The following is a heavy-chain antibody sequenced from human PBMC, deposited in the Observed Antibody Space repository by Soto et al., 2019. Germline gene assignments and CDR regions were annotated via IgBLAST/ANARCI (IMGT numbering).Heavy chain of an antibody. Sequence: SETLSLTCAVYDGSFSNYYWSWIRQPPGKGLEWVGEINHSGSTNYNPSLKSRVTISVVTSKTQFSLKLSSVTAADTAVYYCEAYYDFWSGYSKRLIDYWGQGTLVTVSS. CDR1: DGSFSNYY. J-gene: IGHJ4*02. V-gene: IGHV4-34*01. D-gene: IGHD3-3*01. CDR3: EAYYDFWSGYSKRLIDY. CDR2: INHSGST.